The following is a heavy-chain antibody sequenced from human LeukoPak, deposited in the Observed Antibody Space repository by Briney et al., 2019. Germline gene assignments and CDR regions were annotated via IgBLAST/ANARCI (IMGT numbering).Heavy chain of an antibody. J-gene: IGHJ5*02. CDR1: GYTFTTYG. CDR3: ARQIVGGFIDWFDP. CDR2: ISPYNGNT. V-gene: IGHV1-18*01. Sequence: ASVKVSCKASGYTFTTYGISWVRQAPGQGLEWMGWISPYNGNTNYAQNLQGRVTMTTDTSTSTAYMELRSLRSDDTAVYYCARQIVGGFIDWFDPWGQGTLVTVSS. D-gene: IGHD1-26*01.